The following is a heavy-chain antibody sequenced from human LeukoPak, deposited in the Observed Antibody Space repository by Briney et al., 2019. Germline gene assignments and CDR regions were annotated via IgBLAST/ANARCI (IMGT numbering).Heavy chain of an antibody. CDR3: ARDQGGFGELLPDDY. D-gene: IGHD3-10*01. CDR1: GFTFSSYA. CDR2: ISGSGGST. J-gene: IGHJ4*02. V-gene: IGHV3-23*01. Sequence: PGGSLRLSCAASGFTFSSYAMSWVRQAPGKGLEWVSAISGSGGSTYYADSVKGRFTISRDNSKNTLYLQMNSLRAEDTAVYYCARDQGGFGELLPDDYWGQGTLVTVSS.